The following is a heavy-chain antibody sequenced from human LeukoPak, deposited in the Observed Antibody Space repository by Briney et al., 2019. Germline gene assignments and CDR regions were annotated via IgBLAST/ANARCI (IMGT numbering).Heavy chain of an antibody. J-gene: IGHJ3*02. Sequence: GGSLRLSCAASGFTFSSYSMNWVRQAPGKGPEWVSSISSSSSYIYYADSVKGRFTISRDNAKNSLYLQMNSLRAEDTAVYYCARVELVFDAFDIWGQGTMVTVSS. CDR3: ARVELVFDAFDI. CDR1: GFTFSSYS. CDR2: ISSSSSYI. V-gene: IGHV3-21*01. D-gene: IGHD6-6*01.